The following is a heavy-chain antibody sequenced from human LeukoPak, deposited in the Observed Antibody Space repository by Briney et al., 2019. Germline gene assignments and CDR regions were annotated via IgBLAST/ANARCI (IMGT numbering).Heavy chain of an antibody. CDR3: ANTWLYNWFDP. CDR1: GGSFSNYD. V-gene: IGHV4-34*01. CDR2: INHSGST. D-gene: IGHD5-12*01. J-gene: IGHJ5*02. Sequence: SETLSLTCGVYGGSFSNYDWNWIRQPPGKGLEWIGEINHSGSTNYNPSLKSRVTISVDTSKNQFSLKLSSVTAADTAVYYCANTWLYNWFDPWGQGTLVTVSS.